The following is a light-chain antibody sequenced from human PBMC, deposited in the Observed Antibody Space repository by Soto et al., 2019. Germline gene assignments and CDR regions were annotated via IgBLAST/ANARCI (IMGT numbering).Light chain of an antibody. J-gene: IGLJ3*02. Sequence: QSALTQPRSVSGFPGQSVTISCTGTSSDVGGYNYVSWYQQHPGKAPKLMICDVSKRPSGVPDRFSGSKSGNTASLTISGLQAEDEADYYCCSYAGSHTWVFGGGTKLTVL. V-gene: IGLV2-11*01. CDR1: SSDVGGYNY. CDR2: DVS. CDR3: CSYAGSHTWV.